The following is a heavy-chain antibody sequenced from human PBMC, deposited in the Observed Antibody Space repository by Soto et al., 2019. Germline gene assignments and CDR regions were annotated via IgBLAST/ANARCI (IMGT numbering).Heavy chain of an antibody. CDR2: IYHSGSD. J-gene: IGHJ4*02. CDR1: GDSISRGIYY. CDR3: VSFRPTWMAGDS. V-gene: IGHV4-31*03. D-gene: IGHD1-1*01. Sequence: QVQLQESGPGLVKPSQTLSLTCSVSGDSISRGIYYWTWIRQLPGKGLEWIGYIYHSGSDYYNPSLKSRTSISADTSKNQFSLKLSSVTAADTAVYYCVSFRPTWMAGDSWGQGTLVTVSS.